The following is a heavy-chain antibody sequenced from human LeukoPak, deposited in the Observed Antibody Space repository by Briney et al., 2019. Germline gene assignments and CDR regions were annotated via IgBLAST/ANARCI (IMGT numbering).Heavy chain of an antibody. J-gene: IGHJ4*02. Sequence: GGSLRLSCAASGFTVSSTFMSWVRQAPGMGLEWISVLYNGDTTYYTDSVKGRFTISRDNSNNMLFLQMNNLRADDTAVYYCARHPYNWGSFDYWGQGTLVTVSP. V-gene: IGHV3-53*01. CDR1: GFTVSSTF. D-gene: IGHD7-27*01. CDR2: LYNGDTT. CDR3: ARHPYNWGSFDY.